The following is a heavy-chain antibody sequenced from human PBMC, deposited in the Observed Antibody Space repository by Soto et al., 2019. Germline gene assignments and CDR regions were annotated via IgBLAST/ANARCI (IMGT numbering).Heavy chain of an antibody. V-gene: IGHV1-3*01. CDR2: INAGNGNT. CDR3: ARQTEGGYNYGY. D-gene: IGHD5-12*01. CDR1: GYTFTSYA. Sequence: ASVKVSCKASGYTFTSYAMHWVRQAPGQRLEWMGWINAGNGNTKYSQKFQGRVTITRDTSASTAYMELSSLRSEDTAVYYCARQTEGGYNYGYRGQGALVTVPS. J-gene: IGHJ4*02.